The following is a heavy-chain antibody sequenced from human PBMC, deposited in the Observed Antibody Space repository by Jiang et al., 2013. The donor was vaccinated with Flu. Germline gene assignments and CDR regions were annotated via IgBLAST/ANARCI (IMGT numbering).Heavy chain of an antibody. CDR2: IYYSGST. Sequence: PGLVKPSETLSLTCTVSGGSISSSSYYWGWIRQPPGKGLEWIGSIYYSGSTYYNPSLKSRVTISVDTSKNQFSLKLSSVTAADTAVYYCARLPGGYDSETAFDYWGQGTLVTVSS. V-gene: IGHV4-39*01. CDR3: ARLPGGYDSETAFDY. CDR1: GGSISSSSYY. D-gene: IGHD5-12*01. J-gene: IGHJ4*02.